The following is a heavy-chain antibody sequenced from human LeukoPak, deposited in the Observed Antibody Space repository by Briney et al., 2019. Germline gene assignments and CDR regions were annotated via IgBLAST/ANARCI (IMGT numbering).Heavy chain of an antibody. Sequence: PSETLSLTCAVSGGSISSYYWSWIRQPPGKGLEGSGYIYYSGSTRYNPSLKSRVTISVDTSKNQFSLKVSSVTAADTAIYYCARGYCTGGTCYYDGFDIWGQGTMVTVSA. CDR3: ARGYCTGGTCYYDGFDI. CDR2: IYYSGST. V-gene: IGHV4-59*01. D-gene: IGHD2-15*01. CDR1: GGSISSYY. J-gene: IGHJ3*02.